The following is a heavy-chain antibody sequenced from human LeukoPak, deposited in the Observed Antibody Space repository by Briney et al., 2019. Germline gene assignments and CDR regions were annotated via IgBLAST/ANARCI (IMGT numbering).Heavy chain of an antibody. CDR3: TWGREYELCPFDY. CDR1: GFTFSCYA. Sequence: GRSLGLSCAVSGFTFSCYAMSWVRQASGKGLEWGLAVSGSGGSTYYADSVKRRFTISRDNSKNTLYLQMNNLRAEDTAVYYCTWGREYELCPFDYWGQGTLVTVSS. J-gene: IGHJ4*02. CDR2: VSGSGGST. D-gene: IGHD5-18*01. V-gene: IGHV3-23*01.